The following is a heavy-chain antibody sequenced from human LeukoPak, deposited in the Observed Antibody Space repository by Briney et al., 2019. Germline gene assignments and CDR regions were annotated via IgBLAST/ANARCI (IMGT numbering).Heavy chain of an antibody. V-gene: IGHV3-23*01. D-gene: IGHD2-2*01. J-gene: IGHJ4*02. CDR1: GFTFTSYA. CDR3: AKDPLVSSQEYFDY. CDR2: ISGSGGST. Sequence: GGSLRLSCAASGFTFTSYAMSWVRQAPGKRLEWVSAISGSGGSTYYAESVKGRFTISRDNSKNTLYLQMNSLRAEDTAVYYCAKDPLVSSQEYFDYWGQGTLVTVSS.